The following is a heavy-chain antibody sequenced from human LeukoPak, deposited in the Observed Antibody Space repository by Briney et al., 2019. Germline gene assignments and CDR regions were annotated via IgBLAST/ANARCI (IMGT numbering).Heavy chain of an antibody. CDR3: ARPTSGTYSYAFDM. CDR2: IWPDGG. J-gene: IGHJ3*02. V-gene: IGHV4-61*02. CDR1: GGSISSRNYY. Sequence: ASETLSLTCTVSGGSISSRNYYWSWIRQPAGKELEWIGRIWPDGGTGGAPTYKPSLRSRVTISVDTSTNQVSLKVTSVTAADTAIYYCARPTSGTYSYAFDMWGQGRLVTVSS. D-gene: IGHD3-10*01.